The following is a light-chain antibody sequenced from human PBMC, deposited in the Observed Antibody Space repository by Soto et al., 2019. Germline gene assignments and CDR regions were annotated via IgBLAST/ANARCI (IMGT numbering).Light chain of an antibody. CDR1: QAVPNN. CDR2: EES. CDR3: QQVKTYPRT. J-gene: IGKJ4*01. V-gene: IGKV1-9*01. Sequence: DIHLTQSPSFLSASVGDRVTITCRHSQAVPNNMAWYQQKPGKPPKLLIYEESTLHSGVPSRFSGRKSGTQFTLTIDSLQPEDFATYYCQQVKTYPRTFGGGTKVEIK.